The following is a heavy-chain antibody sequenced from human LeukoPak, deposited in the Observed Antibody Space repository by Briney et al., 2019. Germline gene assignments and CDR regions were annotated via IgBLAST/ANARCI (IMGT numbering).Heavy chain of an antibody. J-gene: IGHJ4*02. V-gene: IGHV3-21*01. Sequence: GGSLRLSCAASGFTFSSYWMHWVRQAPGRGLVWVSSISSSSSYIYYADSVKGRFTISRDNAKNSLYLQMNSLRAEDTAVYYCARDHGSSWYARPGYFDYWGQGTLVTVSS. CDR2: ISSSSSYI. CDR1: GFTFSSYW. CDR3: ARDHGSSWYARPGYFDY. D-gene: IGHD6-13*01.